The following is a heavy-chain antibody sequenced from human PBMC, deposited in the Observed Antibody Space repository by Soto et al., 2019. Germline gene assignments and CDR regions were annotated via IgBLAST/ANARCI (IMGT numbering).Heavy chain of an antibody. CDR1: GFTFSSYG. CDR3: AKGGIFSMVRAPFDA. CDR2: ISYDGSNK. D-gene: IGHD3-10*01. J-gene: IGHJ5*02. V-gene: IGHV3-30*18. Sequence: QVQLVESGGGVVQPGRSLRLSCAASGFTFSSYGMHWVRQAPGKGLEWVAVISYDGSNKYYADSVKGRFTISRDNYKNTLYLQMNGMRAEDTAVYYCAKGGIFSMVRAPFDAWGQGTLVTVSS.